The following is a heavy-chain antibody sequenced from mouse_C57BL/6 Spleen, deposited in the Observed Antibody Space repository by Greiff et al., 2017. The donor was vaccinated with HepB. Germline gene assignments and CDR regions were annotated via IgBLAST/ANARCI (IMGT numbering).Heavy chain of an antibody. CDR2: IYPGDGDT. CDR3: ARGGYYGENYFDY. Sequence: QVQLQQSGAELVKPGASVKISCKASGYAFSSYWMNWVKQRPGKGLEWIGQIYPGDGDTNYNGKFKGKATLTADKSSSTAYMQLNNLTSEDSAVYFCARGGYYGENYFDYWGQGTTLTVSS. V-gene: IGHV1-80*01. D-gene: IGHD1-1*01. J-gene: IGHJ2*01. CDR1: GYAFSSYW.